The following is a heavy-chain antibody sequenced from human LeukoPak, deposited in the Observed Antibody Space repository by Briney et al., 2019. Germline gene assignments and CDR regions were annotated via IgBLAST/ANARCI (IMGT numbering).Heavy chain of an antibody. V-gene: IGHV3-21*01. Sequence: GGSLRLSCAASGFTFSSYSMNWVRQAPGKGLEWVSSISSSSSYIYYADSVKGRFTISRDNAKNSLYLQMNSLRAEDTAVYYCARVGVSDITGTTNYMDVWGKGTTVTVSS. CDR3: ARVGVSDITGTTNYMDV. D-gene: IGHD1-14*01. CDR1: GFTFSSYS. J-gene: IGHJ6*03. CDR2: ISSSSSYI.